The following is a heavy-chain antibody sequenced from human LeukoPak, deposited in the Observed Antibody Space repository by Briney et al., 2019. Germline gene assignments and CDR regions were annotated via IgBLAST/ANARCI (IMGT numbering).Heavy chain of an antibody. CDR1: GFTFSSYW. V-gene: IGHV3-74*01. CDR3: ARVVSMVRGASSGMDV. Sequence: GGSLRLPCAASGFTFSSYWMHWVRQAPGKGLVWVSRINGDGSSTTYADSVRGRFTISRDNAKNTLNLQMSSLRAEDTAVYYCARVVSMVRGASSGMDVWGQGTTVTVFS. J-gene: IGHJ6*02. CDR2: INGDGSST. D-gene: IGHD3-10*01.